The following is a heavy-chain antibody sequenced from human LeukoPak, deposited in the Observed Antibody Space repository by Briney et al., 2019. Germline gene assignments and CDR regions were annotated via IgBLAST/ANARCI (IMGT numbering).Heavy chain of an antibody. CDR1: RFTFSDYA. CDR2: ISGSDGST. D-gene: IGHD2-2*01. V-gene: IGHV3-23*01. J-gene: IGHJ4*02. Sequence: GGSLRLSCAASRFTFSDYAMNWVRQAPGKGLEWVSGISGSDGSTYYADSVKGRFTVSRDNSNNTLYLEMNSLRAEETAVYYCAKVSVPAAIHYPYDYWGQGTLVTVSS. CDR3: AKVSVPAAIHYPYDY.